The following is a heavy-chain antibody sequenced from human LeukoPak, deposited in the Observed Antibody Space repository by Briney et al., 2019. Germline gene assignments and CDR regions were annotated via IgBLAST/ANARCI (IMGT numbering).Heavy chain of an antibody. J-gene: IGHJ4*02. CDR3: AKRYSSSSWTAAFDS. CDR2: ISGRGDGT. V-gene: IGHV3-23*01. Sequence: CPCPSCALSGLLYRSYTKVGARQTPGRGVEWVSGISGRGDGTYYADPVKGRFTISRDNSKNTLYLQINSLRAEDTAVYYCAKRYSSSSWTAAFDSWGQGTLVTVSS. CDR1: GLLYRSYT. D-gene: IGHD2-2*01.